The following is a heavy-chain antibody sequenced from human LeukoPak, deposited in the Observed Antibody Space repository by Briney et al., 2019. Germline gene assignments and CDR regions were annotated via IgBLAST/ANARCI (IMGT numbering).Heavy chain of an antibody. CDR2: ITGTGSST. D-gene: IGHD2-21*02. CDR3: ARAQTYGDSRLLLDY. Sequence: GGPLRLSCAASGFTFSSYGMNWVRQAPGKGLEWVSTITGTGSSTYYADSVEGRFTISRDNAKNSQYLQMNSLRVEDTALYYCARAQTYGDSRLLLDYWGQGTLVTVSS. CDR1: GFTFSSYG. J-gene: IGHJ4*02. V-gene: IGHV3-23*01.